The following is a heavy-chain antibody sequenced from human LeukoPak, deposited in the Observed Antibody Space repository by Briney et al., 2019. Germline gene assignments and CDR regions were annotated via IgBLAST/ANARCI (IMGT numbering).Heavy chain of an antibody. CDR2: ITGSGDRA. CDR1: GFPFSTYA. Sequence: PGGSLRLSCAASGFPFSTYAMTWVRQAPGKGLECVSAITGSGDRAFYADSVRGRFSISRDNFRNTLYLQMNSLRAEDTAVYYCAKRYLGASGSYNLDSWGQGTPVTVSS. D-gene: IGHD1-26*01. J-gene: IGHJ4*02. V-gene: IGHV3-23*01. CDR3: AKRYLGASGSYNLDS.